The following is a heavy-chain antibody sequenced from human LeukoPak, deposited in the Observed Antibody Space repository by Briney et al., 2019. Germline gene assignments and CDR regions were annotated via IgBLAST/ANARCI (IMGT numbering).Heavy chain of an antibody. CDR2: MHPSGNT. D-gene: IGHD3-22*01. CDR1: GYSVSSGYY. Sequence: SETLSLTCTVSGYSVSSGYYWGWIRQPPGKGLEWIGSMHPSGNTYYNPSLKSRVTISLDTSKNQFSLKLSSVTAADTAVYYCARDLGSPYYYDSSGYHYAFDIWGQGTMVTVSS. CDR3: ARDLGSPYYYDSSGYHYAFDI. J-gene: IGHJ3*02. V-gene: IGHV4-38-2*02.